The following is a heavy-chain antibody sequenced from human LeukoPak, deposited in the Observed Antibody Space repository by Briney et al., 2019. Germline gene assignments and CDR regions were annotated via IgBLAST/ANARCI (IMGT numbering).Heavy chain of an antibody. CDR3: ARPQDPYYYDSSGYYTYFQH. CDR1: GGTFSSYA. V-gene: IGHV1-69*13. CDR2: IIPIFGTA. J-gene: IGHJ1*01. D-gene: IGHD3-22*01. Sequence: ASVKVSCKASGGTFSSYAISWVRQAPGQGLEWMGGIIPIFGTANYAQKFQGRVTITADESTSTAYMELSSLRSEDTAVYYCARPQDPYYYDSSGYYTYFQHWGQGTLVTVSS.